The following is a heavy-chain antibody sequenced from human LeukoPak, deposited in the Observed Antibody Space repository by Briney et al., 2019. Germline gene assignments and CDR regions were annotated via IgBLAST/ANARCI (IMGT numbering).Heavy chain of an antibody. D-gene: IGHD3-22*01. V-gene: IGHV3-74*01. CDR2: INSDGSST. CDR1: GFTFSSYW. J-gene: IGHJ6*02. CDR3: ARDPYDSSGYYYLNYYYYYGMDV. Sequence: GGSLRLSCAASGFTFSSYWMHWVRQAPGKGLVWVSRINSDGSSTSYADSVKGRFTISRDNAKNTLYLQMNSLRAEDTAVYYCARDPYDSSGYYYLNYYYYYGMDVWGQGTTVTVPS.